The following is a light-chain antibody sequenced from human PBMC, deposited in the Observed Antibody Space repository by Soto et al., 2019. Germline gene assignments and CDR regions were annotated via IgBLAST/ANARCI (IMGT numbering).Light chain of an antibody. J-gene: IGKJ2*01. CDR2: KAS. V-gene: IGKV1-5*03. CDR3: QQYSTYPYT. CDR1: QSVSSW. Sequence: DIQMTQSPSTLSASVGDRVTITCRASQSVSSWLAWYQQKPGKAPNLLIYKASSLQSGVPSTFSGSGSGTEFTLIISSLQPGDFATYYCQQYSTYPYTFGQGTKLEIK.